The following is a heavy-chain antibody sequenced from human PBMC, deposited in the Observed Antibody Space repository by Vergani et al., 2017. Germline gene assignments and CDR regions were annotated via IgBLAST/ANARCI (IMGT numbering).Heavy chain of an antibody. CDR2: ISYDGSNK. CDR3: ARHGIEFTRGYFDY. D-gene: IGHD1-14*01. V-gene: IGHV3-30*01. CDR1: GFTFSSYA. J-gene: IGHJ4*02. Sequence: QVQLVESGGGVVQPGRSLRLSCAASGFTFSSYAMHWVRQAPGKGLEWVAVISYDGSNKYYADSVKGRFTISRDNSKNTLYLQMNSLRAEYTAVYYCARHGIEFTRGYFDYWGQGTLVTVSS.